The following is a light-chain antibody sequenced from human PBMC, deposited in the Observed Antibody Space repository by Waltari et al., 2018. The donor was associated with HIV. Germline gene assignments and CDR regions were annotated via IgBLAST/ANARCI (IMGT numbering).Light chain of an antibody. J-gene: IGLJ2*01. V-gene: IGLV2-14*01. CDR3: SSYTSTSTLGVL. CDR2: EVS. Sequence: QSALTQPASVSGSPGQSITISCIGTTSDVGGYNYVSWYQQHPGEAPKLIIYEVSNRPSGVSNRFSCSKSGNTASLSIYGLQAEDEGDYYCSSYTSTSTLGVLFGGGTKLTVL. CDR1: TSDVGGYNY.